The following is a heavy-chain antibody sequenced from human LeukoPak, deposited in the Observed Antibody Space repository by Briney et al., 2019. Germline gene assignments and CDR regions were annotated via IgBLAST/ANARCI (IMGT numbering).Heavy chain of an antibody. J-gene: IGHJ4*02. D-gene: IGHD6-19*01. V-gene: IGHV3-23*01. CDR3: AKDRVAYSSQEIPDY. CDR2: ISGSGGST. Sequence: GGSLRLPCEASGFTFSSYWMSWVRQAPGKGLEWVSAISGSGGSTYYADSVKGWFTISRDNSKNTLYLQMNSLRAEDTAVYYCAKDRVAYSSQEIPDYWGQGTLVTVSS. CDR1: GFTFSSYW.